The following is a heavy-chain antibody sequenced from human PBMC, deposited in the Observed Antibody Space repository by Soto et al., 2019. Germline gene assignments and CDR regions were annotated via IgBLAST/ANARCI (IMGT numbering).Heavy chain of an antibody. D-gene: IGHD2-2*01. CDR1: GFTFSSYG. CDR3: AKDECSSTSCYSVYYGMDV. CDR2: ISYDGSNK. J-gene: IGHJ6*02. V-gene: IGHV3-30*18. Sequence: GGSLRLSCAASGFTFSSYGMHWVRQAPGKGLEWVAVISYDGSNKYYADTVKGRFTISRDNSKNTLYLQMNSLRAEDTAVYYCAKDECSSTSCYSVYYGMDVWGQGTTVTVSS.